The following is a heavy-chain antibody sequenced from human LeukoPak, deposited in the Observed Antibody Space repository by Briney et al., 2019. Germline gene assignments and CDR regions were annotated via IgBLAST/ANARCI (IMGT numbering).Heavy chain of an antibody. CDR2: INSNSGGT. Sequence: ASVKVSCKASGYTFTDYYMHWVRQAPGQGLEWMGWINSNSGGTNYAQKFQGRVTMTRDTSTSTAYMELSSLRSDDTAVYYCARVVVPAGGGVVDYWGQGTLVTVSS. CDR3: ARVVVPAGGGVVDY. V-gene: IGHV1-2*02. CDR1: GYTFTDYY. D-gene: IGHD3-16*01. J-gene: IGHJ4*02.